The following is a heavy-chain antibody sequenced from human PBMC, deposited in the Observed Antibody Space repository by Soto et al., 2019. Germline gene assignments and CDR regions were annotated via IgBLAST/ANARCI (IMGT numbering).Heavy chain of an antibody. CDR2: IYYSGST. CDR1: GGSISSGGYY. J-gene: IGHJ6*02. Sequence: SETLSLTCTVSGGSISSGGYYWSWIRQHPGKGLEWIGYIYYSGSTYYNPSLKSRVTISVDTSKNQFSLKLSSVTAADTAVYYCAGIVPGITMVRGAMDVWGQGTTVTVSS. V-gene: IGHV4-31*03. D-gene: IGHD3-10*01. CDR3: AGIVPGITMVRGAMDV.